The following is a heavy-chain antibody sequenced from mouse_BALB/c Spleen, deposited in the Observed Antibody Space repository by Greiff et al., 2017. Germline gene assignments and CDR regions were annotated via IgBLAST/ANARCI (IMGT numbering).Heavy chain of an antibody. D-gene: IGHD2-14*01. Sequence: EVKLEESGGGLVQPGGSLKLSCAASGFTFSSYGMSWVRQTPDKRLELVATINSNGGSTYYPDSVKGRFTISRDNAKNTLYLQMSSLKSEDTAMYYCERDGGYDAAWFAYWGQGTLVTVSA. J-gene: IGHJ3*01. CDR2: INSNGGST. CDR3: ERDGGYDAAWFAY. CDR1: GFTFSSYG. V-gene: IGHV5-6-3*01.